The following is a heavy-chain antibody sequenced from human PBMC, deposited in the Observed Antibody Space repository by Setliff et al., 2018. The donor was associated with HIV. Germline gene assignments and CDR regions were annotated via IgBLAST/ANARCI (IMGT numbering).Heavy chain of an antibody. J-gene: IGHJ4*02. CDR1: GDSISSSRSF. CDR2: IYFSGSV. Sequence: SETLSLTCTVSGDSISSSRSFWGWIRQSPGKGLEWIGSIYFSGSVFYNPSLNSRVIISIDTSRNQFSPKLSSVTGADTAVYYCARVSSVIELQGGDYFDSWGQGLLVTVSS. CDR3: ARVSSVIELQGGDYFDS. D-gene: IGHD1-7*01. V-gene: IGHV4-39*07.